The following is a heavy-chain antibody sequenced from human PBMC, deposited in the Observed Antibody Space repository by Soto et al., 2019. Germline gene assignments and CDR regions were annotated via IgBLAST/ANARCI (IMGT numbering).Heavy chain of an antibody. CDR3: AADPYCGGDCYFDY. Sequence: ASLQVSCKSSGFTFFTSAVQWVRQARGQGLEWIGWIVVGSGNTNYAQKFQERVTITRDMSTNTAYMELTSLRSEDTAVYYCAADPYCGGDCYFDYWGQGIMVNVS. V-gene: IGHV1-58*01. CDR1: GFTFFTSA. D-gene: IGHD2-21*02. J-gene: IGHJ4*02. CDR2: IVVGSGNT.